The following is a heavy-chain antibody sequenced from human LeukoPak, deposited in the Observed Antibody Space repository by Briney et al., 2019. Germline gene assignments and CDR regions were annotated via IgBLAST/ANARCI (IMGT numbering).Heavy chain of an antibody. J-gene: IGHJ4*02. D-gene: IGHD6-13*01. Sequence: KPSETLSLTCTVSGGSISSYYWSWIRQPPGKGLEWIGYIYYSGSTNYNPSLKSRVTISVDTSKSQFSLKLSSVTAADTAVYYCARSRIAAAGTEDYWGQGTLVTVSS. V-gene: IGHV4-59*01. CDR3: ARSRIAAAGTEDY. CDR1: GGSISSYY. CDR2: IYYSGST.